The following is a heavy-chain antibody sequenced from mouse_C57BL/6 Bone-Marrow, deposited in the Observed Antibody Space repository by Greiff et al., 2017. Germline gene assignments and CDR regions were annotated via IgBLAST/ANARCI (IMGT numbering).Heavy chain of an antibody. CDR2: ISGGGGNT. Sequence: EVQLVESGGGLVKPGGSLKLSCAASEFTFSSYTMSWVRQTPEKRLEWVATISGGGGNTYYPDSVKGRFTISRDNAKNTLYLQMSSLRSEDTALYYCARQGGDYYGSSYAMDYWGQGTSVTVSS. V-gene: IGHV5-9*01. CDR3: ARQGGDYYGSSYAMDY. D-gene: IGHD1-1*01. CDR1: EFTFSSYT. J-gene: IGHJ4*01.